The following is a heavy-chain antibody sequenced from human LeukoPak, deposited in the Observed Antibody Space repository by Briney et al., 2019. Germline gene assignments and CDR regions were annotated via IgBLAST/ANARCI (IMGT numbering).Heavy chain of an antibody. J-gene: IGHJ4*02. Sequence: PGGSLRLSCAASGVTFSAYSMNWVRQAPGKGLEWVSYISSSSSTIYYADSVKGRFTISRDNAKNSLYLQMNSLRAENTAVYYCASTLYCGGGSCPSDYWGQGTLVTVSS. D-gene: IGHD2-15*01. CDR1: GVTFSAYS. CDR2: ISSSSSTI. V-gene: IGHV3-48*01. CDR3: ASTLYCGGGSCPSDY.